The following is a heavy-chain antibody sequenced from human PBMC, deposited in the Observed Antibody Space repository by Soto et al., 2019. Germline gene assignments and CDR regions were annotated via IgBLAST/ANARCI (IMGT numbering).Heavy chain of an antibody. D-gene: IGHD6-13*01. J-gene: IGHJ5*02. Sequence: ASVKVSCKASGYTFTSYGISWVRQAPGQGLEWMGWISAYNGNTNYAQKLQGRVAMTTDTSTSTAYMELRSLRSDDTAVYYCARDRIAAAGTPDWFDPWGQGALVTVSS. CDR1: GYTFTSYG. CDR3: ARDRIAAAGTPDWFDP. V-gene: IGHV1-18*04. CDR2: ISAYNGNT.